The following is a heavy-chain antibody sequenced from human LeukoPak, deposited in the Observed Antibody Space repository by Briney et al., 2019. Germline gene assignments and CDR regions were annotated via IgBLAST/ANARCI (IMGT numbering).Heavy chain of an antibody. J-gene: IGHJ3*02. CDR3: TREYGFMTTVFHAFDI. Sequence: SETLSLTCTVSDGSISSESYYWGWIRQPPGKGLEWIGSVYYSGNTYYNSSLKSRVTISVDTSKNQFSLKLSSVTAADTAIYYCTREYGFMTTVFHAFDIWGQGTMVTVSS. CDR2: VYYSGNT. CDR1: DGSISSESYY. D-gene: IGHD4-17*01. V-gene: IGHV4-39*07.